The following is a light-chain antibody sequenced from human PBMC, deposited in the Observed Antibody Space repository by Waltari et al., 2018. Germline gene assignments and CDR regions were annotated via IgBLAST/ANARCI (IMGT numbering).Light chain of an antibody. J-gene: IGKJ2*01. CDR1: QSVSSSY. Sequence: EIVLTQSPGTLSLSPGESATLSCRASQSVSSSYLAWYQQKPGQAPRLLIYGASSRATGIPDRFSGSGSGTDFTLTISRLEPEDFAAYYCQQYGSSPRYTFGQGTKLEIK. CDR3: QQYGSSPRYT. CDR2: GAS. V-gene: IGKV3-20*01.